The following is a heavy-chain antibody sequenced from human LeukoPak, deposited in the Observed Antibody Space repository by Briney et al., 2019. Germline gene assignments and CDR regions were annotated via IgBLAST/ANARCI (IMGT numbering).Heavy chain of an antibody. CDR2: ISSSGTTI. V-gene: IGHV3-48*03. D-gene: IGHD1-1*01. CDR1: GFTFSTYE. J-gene: IGHJ4*02. CDR3: ASGRPFDY. Sequence: PGGSLRLSCAASGFTFSTYEMNWVRQAPGKGLERVSHISSSGTTIYYADSVKGRFTISRDNAKNSLYLQMNSLRAEDTAVYYCASGRPFDYWGQGTLVTVSS.